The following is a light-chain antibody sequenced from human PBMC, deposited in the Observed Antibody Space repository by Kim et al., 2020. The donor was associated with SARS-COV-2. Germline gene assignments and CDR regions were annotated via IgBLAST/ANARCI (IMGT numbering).Light chain of an antibody. J-gene: IGLJ2*01. V-gene: IGLV3-21*04. CDR3: QVWDSNSDHPV. CDR2: YDS. Sequence: SYELTQPPSVSVAPGQTATITCGGDDIGSKSVHWHQQRPGRAPLLVMYYDSDRPSGIPERFSGSNSGNTATLSNSRVEAGDEADYYCQVWDSNSDHPVFGGGTQLTVL. CDR1: DIGSKS.